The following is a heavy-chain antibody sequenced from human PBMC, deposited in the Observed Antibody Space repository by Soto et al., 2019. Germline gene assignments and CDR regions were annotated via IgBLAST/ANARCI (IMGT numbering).Heavy chain of an antibody. J-gene: IGHJ6*02. CDR3: AREFTGSGSYYYYYGMDV. V-gene: IGHV1-2*04. Sequence: ASVKVSCKASGYTFTGCYMHWVRQAPGQGLGWMGWINPSSGGTNYAQKFQGWVTMTRDTSISTAYMELSRLRSDDTAVYYCAREFTGSGSYYYYYGMDVWGQGTTVTVSS. D-gene: IGHD3-10*01. CDR1: GYTFTGCY. CDR2: INPSSGGT.